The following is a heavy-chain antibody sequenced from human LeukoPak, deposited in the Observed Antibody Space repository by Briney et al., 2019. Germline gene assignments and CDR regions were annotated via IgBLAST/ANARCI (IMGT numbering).Heavy chain of an antibody. Sequence: SVKVSCKASGGTFSSYAISWVRQAPGQGLEWMGRIIPIFGTANYAQKFQGRVTITADESTSTAYMELSSLRSEDTAVYYCARVGYCSSTSCYRNHQYYYYMDVWGKGTTVTVSS. J-gene: IGHJ6*03. V-gene: IGHV1-69*15. CDR2: IIPIFGTA. D-gene: IGHD2-2*02. CDR1: GGTFSSYA. CDR3: ARVGYCSSTSCYRNHQYYYYMDV.